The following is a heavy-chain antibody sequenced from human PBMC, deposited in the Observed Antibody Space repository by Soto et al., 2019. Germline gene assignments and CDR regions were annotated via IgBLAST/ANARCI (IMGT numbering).Heavy chain of an antibody. D-gene: IGHD4-4*01. CDR2: IYHSGST. CDR1: GGSIISSNW. CDR3: ARDWRPTVTTWWFDP. Sequence: SETVSLTCAFSGGSIISSNWWSWVRQPPGKGLEWIGEIYHSGSTNYNPSLKSRVTISVDKSKNQFSLKLSSVTAADTAVYYCARDWRPTVTTWWFDPWGQGTPVTVSS. V-gene: IGHV4-4*02. J-gene: IGHJ5*02.